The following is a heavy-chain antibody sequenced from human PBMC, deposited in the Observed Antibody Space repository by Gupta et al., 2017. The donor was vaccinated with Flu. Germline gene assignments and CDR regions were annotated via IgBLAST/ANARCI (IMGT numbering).Heavy chain of an antibody. J-gene: IGHJ5*02. CDR2: IKQDGSEK. V-gene: IGHV3-7*01. D-gene: IGHD6-6*01. CDR1: GFTFSSYW. CDR3: ARWALNSGQLVLLSWFDP. Sequence: EVQLVASGGGLVQPGGSMRLSCAASGFTFSSYWMSWVSQAPGKGLEWVANIKQDGSEKYYVDSVKGRFTIARDNAKNSLYLQMNSLRAEETAVYYCARWALNSGQLVLLSWFDPWGQGTLVTVSS.